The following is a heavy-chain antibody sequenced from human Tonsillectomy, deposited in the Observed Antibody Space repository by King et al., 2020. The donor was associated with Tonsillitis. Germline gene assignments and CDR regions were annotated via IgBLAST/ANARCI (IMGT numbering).Heavy chain of an antibody. J-gene: IGHJ4*02. V-gene: IGHV3-30-3*01. Sequence: VQLVESGGGVVQPGRSLRLSCAASGFTFRSYAMHWVRQAPGKGLQWVAVISDDGNHKDYADSVKGRFTISRDNSKNTLFLQLNSLRPEDTAVYFCARPPAYYFGSDVYFEFWGQGTLVTVSS. CDR3: ARPPAYYFGSDVYFEF. CDR1: GFTFRSYA. D-gene: IGHD3-10*01. CDR2: ISDDGNHK.